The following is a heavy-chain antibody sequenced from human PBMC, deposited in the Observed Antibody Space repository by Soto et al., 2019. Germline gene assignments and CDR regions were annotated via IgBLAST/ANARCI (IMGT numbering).Heavy chain of an antibody. CDR3: ARETIVENNNYYFDY. V-gene: IGHV3-33*01. Sequence: GGSLRLSCAASGFTFSSYGMHWVRQAPGKGLEWVAVIWYDGSNKYYADSVKGRFTISRDNSKNTLYLQMNSLRAEDTAVYYCARETIVENNNYYFDYWGQGTLVTVSS. CDR1: GFTFSSYG. J-gene: IGHJ4*02. D-gene: IGHD1-26*01. CDR2: IWYDGSNK.